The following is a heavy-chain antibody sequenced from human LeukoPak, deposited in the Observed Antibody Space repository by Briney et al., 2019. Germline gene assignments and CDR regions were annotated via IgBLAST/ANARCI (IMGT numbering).Heavy chain of an antibody. V-gene: IGHV4-34*01. J-gene: IGHJ4*02. CDR1: GGSFSGYY. D-gene: IGHD4-17*01. Sequence: RPSETLSLTCAVYGGSFSGYYWSWIRQPPGKGLEWIGSIYYSGSTYYNPSLKSRVTISVDTSKNQFSLKLSSVTAADTAVYYCASSPDYGDYYFDYWGQGTLVTVSS. CDR3: ASSPDYGDYYFDY. CDR2: IYYSGST.